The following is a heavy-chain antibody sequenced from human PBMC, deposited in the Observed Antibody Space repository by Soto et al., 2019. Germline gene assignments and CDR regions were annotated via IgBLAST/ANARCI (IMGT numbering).Heavy chain of an antibody. J-gene: IGHJ6*02. CDR2: ISAGNGNT. D-gene: IGHD6-6*01. CDR3: ARYLLYSSSNRYYYGRDV. V-gene: IGHV1-3*01. CDR1: GYTFSTYA. Sequence: ASVKVSCKASGYTFSTYAGHWVLPAPGQRLEWMGWISAGNGNTKYSQKFQGRVTITRDTSASTAYMGLSCLTSENTAVYYSARYLLYSSSNRYYYGRDVWGQGTTVTVAS.